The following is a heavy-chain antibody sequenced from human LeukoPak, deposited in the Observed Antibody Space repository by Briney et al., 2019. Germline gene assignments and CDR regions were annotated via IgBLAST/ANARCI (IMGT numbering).Heavy chain of an antibody. J-gene: IGHJ5*01. CDR1: VSTFTSST. Sequence: SVKVSCMASVSTFTSSTIQWVRQARGQRLEWIGWIVVGRGDTNYAQKFQGRVTITRDMSTTTAYMELNSLTSEDTAVYYCGADPNLHDYGANNWCDSWGQEPWSPSPQ. D-gene: IGHD4-17*01. CDR2: IVVGRGDT. CDR3: GADPNLHDYGANNWCDS. V-gene: IGHV1-58*02.